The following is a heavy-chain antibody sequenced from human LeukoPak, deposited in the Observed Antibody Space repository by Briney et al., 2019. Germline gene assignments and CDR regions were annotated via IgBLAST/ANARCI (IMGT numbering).Heavy chain of an antibody. CDR2: INQDGSEK. J-gene: IGHJ4*02. V-gene: IGHV3-7*01. CDR3: ARDVMGCSSTSCFFDS. D-gene: IGHD2-2*01. Sequence: PGGSLRLSCAASGFTFSSYCMSWVRQAPGKGLEWVANINQDGSEKYYVDSVEGRFTISGDNAKNSLYLQMNSLRAEDTAVYYCARDVMGCSSTSCFFDSWGQGTLVTVSS. CDR1: GFTFSSYC.